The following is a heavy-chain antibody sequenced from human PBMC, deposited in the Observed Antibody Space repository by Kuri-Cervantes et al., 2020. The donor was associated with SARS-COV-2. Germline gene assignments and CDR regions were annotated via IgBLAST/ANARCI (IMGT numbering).Heavy chain of an antibody. J-gene: IGHJ4*02. CDR1: GFTFSSYS. CDR2: ISSSSNYI. Sequence: GESLKISCAASGFTFSSYSMNWVRQAPGKGLEWVSSISSSSNYIYYADSVKGRFTISRDNAKNSLYLQMNSLRAEDTAVYYCAREDSYGYGDYWGQGTLVTVSS. V-gene: IGHV3-21*01. D-gene: IGHD5-18*01. CDR3: AREDSYGYGDY.